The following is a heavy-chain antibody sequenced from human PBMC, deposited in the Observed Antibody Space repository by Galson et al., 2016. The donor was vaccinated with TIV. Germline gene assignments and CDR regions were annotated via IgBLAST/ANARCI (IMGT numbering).Heavy chain of an antibody. V-gene: IGHV3-23*01. CDR3: AKFSGAYSRNYFFDY. CDR1: GFDVSTFA. Sequence: SLRLSCAASGFDVSTFAMAWVRQAPGKGLEWVSTFSSRGRSTYYADSVMGRFTIPRDNSKNTLYLEMNGLRAEDTAVYYCAKFSGAYSRNYFFDYWGPGTLVTVSS. J-gene: IGHJ4*02. D-gene: IGHD1-26*01. CDR2: FSSRGRST.